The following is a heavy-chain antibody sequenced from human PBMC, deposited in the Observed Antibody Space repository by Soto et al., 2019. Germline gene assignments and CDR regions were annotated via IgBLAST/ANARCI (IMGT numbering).Heavy chain of an antibody. V-gene: IGHV3-23*01. Sequence: PWGSLRLSCAASGFTFSSYTLNWVRRAPGKGLEWVATSSDRRTGNTHYSDSVRGRFTLSRDYSRNILFLQMDSLRADDTALYYCTTWLTAHFDYWGRGTQVTVSS. D-gene: IGHD2-21*02. CDR1: GFTFSSYT. CDR2: SSDRRTGNT. J-gene: IGHJ4*02. CDR3: TTWLTAHFDY.